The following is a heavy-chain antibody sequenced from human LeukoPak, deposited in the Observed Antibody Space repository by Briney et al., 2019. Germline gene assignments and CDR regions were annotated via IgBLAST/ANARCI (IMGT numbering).Heavy chain of an antibody. V-gene: IGHV3-30*18. J-gene: IGHJ4*02. D-gene: IGHD3-16*02. Sequence: GGSLRLSCAASGFTFSSYAMTWVRQAPGKGLEWVAVISYDGSNKYYADSVKGRFTISRDNSKNTLYLQMNSLRAEDTAVYYCAKGDYVWGSYRWGYFDYWGKGNLVTVSS. CDR3: AKGDYVWGSYRWGYFDY. CDR2: ISYDGSNK. CDR1: GFTFSSYA.